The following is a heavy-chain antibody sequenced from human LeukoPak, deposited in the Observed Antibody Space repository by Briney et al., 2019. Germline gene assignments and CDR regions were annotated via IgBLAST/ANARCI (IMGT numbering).Heavy chain of an antibody. CDR2: TNSDGSST. V-gene: IGHV3-74*01. D-gene: IGHD2-15*01. J-gene: IGHJ4*02. Sequence: GGSLRLSCAASGFTFSSYVMSWVRQGPGKGLVWVSRTNSDGSSTTYADSVKGRFTISRDNAKNTLYLQMNSLRAEDTAVYYCARAVPGYCSGGSCYFPYYFDYWGQGTLVTVSS. CDR3: ARAVPGYCSGGSCYFPYYFDY. CDR1: GFTFSSYV.